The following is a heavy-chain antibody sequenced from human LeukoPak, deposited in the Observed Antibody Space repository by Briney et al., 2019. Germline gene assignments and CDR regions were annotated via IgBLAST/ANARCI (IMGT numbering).Heavy chain of an antibody. CDR2: ISSSSTTI. D-gene: IGHD5-18*01. J-gene: IGHJ6*03. CDR1: GFTFSSYS. CDR3: ARDAQRGYSYGRNYYYMDV. V-gene: IGHV3-48*04. Sequence: GGSLRLSCAASGFTFSSYSMNWVRQAPGKGLECVSYISSSSTTIYYADSVKGRFTISRDNAKNSLYLQMNSLRAEDTAVYYCARDAQRGYSYGRNYYYMDVWGKGTTVTISS.